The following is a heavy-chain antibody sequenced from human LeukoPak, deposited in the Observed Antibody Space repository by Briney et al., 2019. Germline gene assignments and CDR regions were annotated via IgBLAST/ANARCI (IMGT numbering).Heavy chain of an antibody. V-gene: IGHV3-53*01. D-gene: IGHD3-22*01. Sequence: GGSLRLSCAASGFTFSRYAMSWVRQAPGKGLEWVSDIFGGGTTYYADSVKGRFTISRDNSRNTLYIQMNSLRVEDTAVYYCARDLGYYDSSGYQDWGQGTLVTVSS. CDR3: ARDLGYYDSSGYQD. CDR1: GFTFSRYA. J-gene: IGHJ4*02. CDR2: IFGGGTT.